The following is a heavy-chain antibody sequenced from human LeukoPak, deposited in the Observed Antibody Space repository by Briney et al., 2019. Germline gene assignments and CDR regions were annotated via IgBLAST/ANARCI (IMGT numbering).Heavy chain of an antibody. D-gene: IGHD3-10*01. V-gene: IGHV4-59*11. J-gene: IGHJ3*02. CDR1: GGSISSHY. CDR3: ARRGWFGEFHDAFDI. Sequence: SETLSLTCTVSGGSISSHYWSWIRQPPGKGLEWIGHIYFSGSTNYNPSLKSRVTLSVDTSKNQFSLQLSSVTAADTAVYYCARRGWFGEFHDAFDIWGQGTMVTVSS. CDR2: IYFSGST.